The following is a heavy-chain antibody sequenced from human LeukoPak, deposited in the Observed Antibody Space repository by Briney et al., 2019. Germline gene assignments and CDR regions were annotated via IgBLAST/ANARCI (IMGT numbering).Heavy chain of an antibody. Sequence: QSGGSLRLSCAASGFTFSRNSMSWVRQAPGRGLEWVSLISGSGGSTYYADSVKGRFTISRDNSKNTLYLQMNSLRAEDTAIYYCAKEVAYCGRDCYPLLDYWGQGTLVTVSS. V-gene: IGHV3-23*01. CDR3: AKEVAYCGRDCYPLLDY. CDR2: ISGSGGST. CDR1: GFTFSRNS. J-gene: IGHJ4*02. D-gene: IGHD2-21*02.